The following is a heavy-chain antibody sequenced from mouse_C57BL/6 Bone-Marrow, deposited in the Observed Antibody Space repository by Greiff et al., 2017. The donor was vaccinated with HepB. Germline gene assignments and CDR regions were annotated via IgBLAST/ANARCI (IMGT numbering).Heavy chain of an antibody. CDR2: IYPGSGST. D-gene: IGHD1-1*01. V-gene: IGHV1-55*01. J-gene: IGHJ2*01. CDR1: GYTFTSYW. CDR3: ARYGEYYYGSPSFDY. Sequence: QVQLKQPGAELVKPGASVKMSCKASGYTFTSYWITWVKQRPGQGLEWIGDIYPGSGSTNYNEKFKGKATLTAEKSSSTAYMQLSSLTSEDSAVYFCARYGEYYYGSPSFDYWGQGTTLTVSS.